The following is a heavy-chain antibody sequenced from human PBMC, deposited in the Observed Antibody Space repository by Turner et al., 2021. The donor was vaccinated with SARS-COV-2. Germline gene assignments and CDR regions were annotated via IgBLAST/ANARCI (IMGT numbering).Heavy chain of an antibody. Sequence: EVQLLESGGGLVQPGGSLRLSCSASGFNFSNYAMSWVRQAPGKGLEWVSFLSGSGDSTYHADSVKGRFTISRDNSKNTLYLQMNSLRAEDTAVYYCAKVGGWELRRKWFFDLWGRGTLVSVSS. V-gene: IGHV3-23*01. D-gene: IGHD1-26*01. J-gene: IGHJ2*01. CDR3: AKVGGWELRRKWFFDL. CDR1: GFNFSNYA. CDR2: LSGSGDST.